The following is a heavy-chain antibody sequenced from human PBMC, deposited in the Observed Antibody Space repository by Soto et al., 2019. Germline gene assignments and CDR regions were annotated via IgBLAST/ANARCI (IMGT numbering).Heavy chain of an antibody. CDR1: GFAFSSYA. V-gene: IGHV3-30*18. CDR2: ISYDGNYI. D-gene: IGHD3-16*01. J-gene: IGHJ6*02. Sequence: QVQLVESGGGVVQPGASLRLSCEASGFAFSSYAMHWVRQAPGKGLEWVGVISYDGNYIYYADSVKGRFTISRDNSKNTLYLQVTSLRPEDTAVYYCAKGILSATIGPYAMDVWGQGTKVTVSS. CDR3: AKGILSATIGPYAMDV.